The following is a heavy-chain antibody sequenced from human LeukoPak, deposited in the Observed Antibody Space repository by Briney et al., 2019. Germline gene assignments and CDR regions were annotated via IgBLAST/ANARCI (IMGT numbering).Heavy chain of an antibody. CDR1: GGSFSGYY. Sequence: PSETLSLTCAVYGGSFSGYYWSWIRQPPGKGLEWIGEINHSGSTNYNPSLKSRVTISVDTSKNQFSLKLSSVTAADTAVYYCARGRGIAAGGRGVDYWGQGTLVTVSS. D-gene: IGHD6-13*01. CDR2: INHSGST. J-gene: IGHJ4*02. CDR3: ARGRGIAAGGRGVDY. V-gene: IGHV4-34*01.